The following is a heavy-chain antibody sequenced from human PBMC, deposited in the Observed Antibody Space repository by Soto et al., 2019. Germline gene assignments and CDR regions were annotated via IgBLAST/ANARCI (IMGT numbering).Heavy chain of an antibody. CDR3: AKLRDFVVLPAGILDY. CDR1: GCTFSSYA. V-gene: IGHV3-23*01. CDR2: ISGGGDTT. Sequence: GGSLRLSCGASGCTFSSYAMSWVRQAPGKGLEWVSVISGGGDTTYYTPSVKGRFTISRDDFRNTLYLQMNSLRTDDTAIYYCAKLRDFVVLPAGILDYWGPGTLVTVSS. J-gene: IGHJ4*02. D-gene: IGHD2-8*01.